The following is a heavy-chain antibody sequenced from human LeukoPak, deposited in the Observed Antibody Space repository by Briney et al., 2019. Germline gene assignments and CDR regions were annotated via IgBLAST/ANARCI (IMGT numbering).Heavy chain of an antibody. CDR3: AGGKWELYSPGYYFDY. CDR2: INHSGST. CDR1: GGSFSGYY. V-gene: IGHV4-34*01. D-gene: IGHD1-26*01. J-gene: IGHJ4*02. Sequence: SETLSLTCAVYGGSFSGYYWSWIRQPPGKGLEWIGEINHSGSTNYNPSLKSRVTISVDTSKNQFSLKLSSVTAADTAVYYCAGGKWELYSPGYYFDYWGQGTLVTVSS.